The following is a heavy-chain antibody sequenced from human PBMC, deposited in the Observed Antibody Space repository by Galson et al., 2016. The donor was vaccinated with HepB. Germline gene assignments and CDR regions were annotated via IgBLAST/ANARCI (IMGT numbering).Heavy chain of an antibody. CDR1: GYMFSSYG. CDR3: ARILVAAGNNWFDP. D-gene: IGHD1-26*01. Sequence: SVKVSCKASGYMFSSYGISWVRQAPGQGLELMGWISAYSDDTDSEQKFHDRVTMTTDTSASTAYMELRSLRFDDTAVYYCARILVAAGNNWFDPWGQGTLVTVSS. V-gene: IGHV1-18*01. CDR2: ISAYSDDT. J-gene: IGHJ5*02.